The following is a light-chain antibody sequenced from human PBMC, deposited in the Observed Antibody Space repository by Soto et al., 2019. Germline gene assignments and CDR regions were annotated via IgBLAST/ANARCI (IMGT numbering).Light chain of an antibody. CDR2: WAS. CDR1: QTLLSSSNNKNY. CDR3: QQCSRGRT. J-gene: IGKJ1*01. Sequence: DIVMTQSPDSLAVSLGERATINSKSSQTLLSSSNNKNYLAWYKQKPGQPPKLLIYWASTRESGVPDRITGSGSGTDFTLTISSLQDEDVDVYYYQQCSRGRTFGQGTKVEIK. V-gene: IGKV4-1*01.